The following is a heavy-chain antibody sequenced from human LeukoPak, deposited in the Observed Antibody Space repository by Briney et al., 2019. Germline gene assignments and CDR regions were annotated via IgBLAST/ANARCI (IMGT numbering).Heavy chain of an antibody. D-gene: IGHD1-14*01. Sequence: GGSLRLSCGASGFTFSNYGMLWVRQAPGKGLEWVAFIRYDGSNKFYADSVKGRFTISRDNSKNTLYLHINSLRAEDTALYYCVKDNPLDYWGQGTLVIVSS. CDR1: GFTFSNYG. CDR3: VKDNPLDY. CDR2: IRYDGSNK. J-gene: IGHJ4*02. V-gene: IGHV3-30*02.